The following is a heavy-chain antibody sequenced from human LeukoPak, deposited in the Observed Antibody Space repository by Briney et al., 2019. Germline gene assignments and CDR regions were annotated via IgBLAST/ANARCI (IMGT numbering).Heavy chain of an antibody. Sequence: SETLSLTCTVSGGTVSNDNHCWSWIRQPPGKGLEWIGYVNYSGSTKYNPSLKSRVSISADTSRSQVSLKLSSVTAADTAVYYCARDRGGFTYGEYYFDYWGQGSLVTVSS. CDR3: ARDRGGFTYGEYYFDY. D-gene: IGHD2-15*01. V-gene: IGHV4-61*01. J-gene: IGHJ4*02. CDR2: VNYSGST. CDR1: GGTVSNDNHC.